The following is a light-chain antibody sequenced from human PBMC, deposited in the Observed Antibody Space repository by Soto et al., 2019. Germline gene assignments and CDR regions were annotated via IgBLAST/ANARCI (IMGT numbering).Light chain of an antibody. Sequence: DIQMTQSPSTLSASVGDRVTITCRASQSISSWLAWYQQKPGKAPKLLIYDASSLESGVPSRFSGSGSGTEFTLTISSLQPDDVATYLCQQYNSFSGTFGQGTKVDIK. CDR2: DAS. J-gene: IGKJ1*01. CDR1: QSISSW. CDR3: QQYNSFSGT. V-gene: IGKV1-5*01.